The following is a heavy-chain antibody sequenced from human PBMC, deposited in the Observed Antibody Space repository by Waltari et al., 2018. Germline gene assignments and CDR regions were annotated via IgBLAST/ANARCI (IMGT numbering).Heavy chain of an antibody. CDR3: AEDAALQPRDYYYPFMDV. CDR2: ISMKTKMV. CDR1: GFRFEAYG. V-gene: IGHV3-9*01. D-gene: IGHD2-15*01. J-gene: IGHJ6*03. Sequence: EVHLVESGGALVQPGTSLRLSCAGSGFRFEAYGFFWFRQRPGKGLEWVTGISMKTKMVAYADSVNGLFTSPRNNANNSLLRPMNSLKSEDTALYYCAEDAALQPRDYYYPFMDVWGNGTTVTGSS.